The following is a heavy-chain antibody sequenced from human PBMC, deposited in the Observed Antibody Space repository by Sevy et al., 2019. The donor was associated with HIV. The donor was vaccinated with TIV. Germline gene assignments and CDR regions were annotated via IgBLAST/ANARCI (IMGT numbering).Heavy chain of an antibody. CDR2: INESGIT. J-gene: IGHJ5*02. CDR1: DGSFSSYY. V-gene: IGHV4-34*01. D-gene: IGHD2-2*01. Sequence: SETLSLTCAVHDGSFSSYYWNWIRQLPGKGLEWIGEINESGITYYTPSLKSRVTISVDTSKKQFSLKLNSVTAADTAVYFCARSPPVVVVPGAPSWFDPWGQGTLVTVSS. CDR3: ARSPPVVVVPGAPSWFDP.